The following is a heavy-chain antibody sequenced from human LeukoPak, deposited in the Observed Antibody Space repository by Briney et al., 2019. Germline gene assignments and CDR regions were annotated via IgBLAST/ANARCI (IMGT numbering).Heavy chain of an antibody. J-gene: IGHJ4*02. Sequence: GASVKVSCKASGYPFTSYGISWVRQAPGQGLEWMGWISAYNGNTNYAQKLQGRVTMTTDTSTSTAYMELRSLRSDDTAVYYCARSDCSSTSCRPFDYWGQGTLVTVSS. CDR2: ISAYNGNT. CDR3: ARSDCSSTSCRPFDY. CDR1: GYPFTSYG. D-gene: IGHD2-2*01. V-gene: IGHV1-18*01.